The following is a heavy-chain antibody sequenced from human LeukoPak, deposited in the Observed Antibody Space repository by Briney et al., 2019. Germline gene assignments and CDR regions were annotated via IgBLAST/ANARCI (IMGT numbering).Heavy chain of an antibody. J-gene: IGHJ4*02. CDR2: TDPIGGST. CDR3: ARWTTTYLDY. CDR1: GYTFANYY. D-gene: IGHD4-11*01. Sequence: ASVTVSCKASGYTFANYYIHWVRQAPGQGLEWMGITDPIGGSTNYAQKFQGRVTTTRDTSTSTVYMELSSLRSEDSAVYYCARWTTTYLDYWGQGTLVTVSS. V-gene: IGHV1-46*01.